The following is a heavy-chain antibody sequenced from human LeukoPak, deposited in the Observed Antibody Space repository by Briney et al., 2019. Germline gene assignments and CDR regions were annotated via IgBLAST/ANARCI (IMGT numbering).Heavy chain of an antibody. Sequence: TLSLTCTISAGSISSGFYYWTWIRQPAGKGLEWIGRIYTSGNTNYNPSLKSRVNISMDTSKNQFSLQLRSVTAADTAVYYCAREGVAFSWFDPWGQGTLVTVSS. CDR1: AGSISSGFYY. CDR3: AREGVAFSWFDP. CDR2: IYTSGNT. J-gene: IGHJ5*02. V-gene: IGHV4-61*02.